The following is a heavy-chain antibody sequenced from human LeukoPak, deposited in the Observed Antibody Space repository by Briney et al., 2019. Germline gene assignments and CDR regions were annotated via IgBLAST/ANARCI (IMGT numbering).Heavy chain of an antibody. CDR1: GGSISRGGYS. CDR3: ARESNYHGSGTGWFDP. J-gene: IGHJ5*02. V-gene: IGHV4-30-4*07. D-gene: IGHD3-10*01. Sequence: LSETLSLTCAVSGGSISRGGYSWSWIRQPPGKGLEWIGYFYYSGSTYYNPSLKSRVTISVDTSKNQLSLKLSSVTAADTALYYCARESNYHGSGTGWFDPWGQGTLVTVSS. CDR2: FYYSGST.